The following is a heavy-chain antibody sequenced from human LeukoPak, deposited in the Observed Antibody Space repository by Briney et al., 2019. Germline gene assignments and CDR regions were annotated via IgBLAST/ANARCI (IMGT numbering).Heavy chain of an antibody. CDR1: GYTFTSYG. Sequence: ASVKVSCTASGYTFTSYGMSWVRQAPGQGLEWMGWISAYNGNTNYAQKLQGRVTITTDTSTSTAYMELRSLRADDTAVYYCERQYSGGDCQTDEYWGQGTLVTLSS. CDR2: ISAYNGNT. J-gene: IGHJ4*02. V-gene: IGHV1-18*01. CDR3: ERQYSGGDCQTDEY. D-gene: IGHD2-21*02.